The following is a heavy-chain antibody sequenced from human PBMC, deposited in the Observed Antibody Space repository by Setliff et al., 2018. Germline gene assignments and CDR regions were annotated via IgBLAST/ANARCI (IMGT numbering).Heavy chain of an antibody. Sequence: SVKVSCKASGGTFSSYGISWVRQAPGQGLEWMGGTIPIFGTTDYAQKFQGRDTIITDESTSTAFMQLSSLRSEDTAVYYCVREGVDSRSSTDYRYYMDVWGKGTTVTVSS. J-gene: IGHJ6*03. CDR1: GGTFSSYG. CDR2: TIPIFGTT. V-gene: IGHV1-69*05. CDR3: VREGVDSRSSTDYRYYMDV. D-gene: IGHD3-22*01.